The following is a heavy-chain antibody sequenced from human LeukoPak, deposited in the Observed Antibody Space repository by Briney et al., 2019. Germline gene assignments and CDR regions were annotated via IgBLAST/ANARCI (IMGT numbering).Heavy chain of an antibody. CDR2: ISGSSSII. Sequence: GGSLRLSCAASKFTFSSYSMNWVRQAPGKGLEWVSYISGSSSIIYYADSVKGRFTISRDNSKNTLYLQMNSLRAEDTAVYYCAKEGSEGDWGQGTLVTVSS. CDR1: KFTFSSYS. CDR3: AKEGSEGD. J-gene: IGHJ4*02. V-gene: IGHV3-48*01. D-gene: IGHD2-15*01.